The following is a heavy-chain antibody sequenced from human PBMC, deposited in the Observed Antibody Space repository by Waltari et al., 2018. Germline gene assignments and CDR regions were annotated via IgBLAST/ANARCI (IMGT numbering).Heavy chain of an antibody. D-gene: IGHD6-6*01. CDR1: GGSFSGYY. J-gene: IGHJ6*02. V-gene: IGHV4-34*01. CDR3: ARGRTARPAWYYYYYGMDV. Sequence: QVQLQQWGAGLLKPSETLSLTCAVYGGSFSGYYWSWIRQPPGKGLEWIGEINHSGSTNYNPSLKSRVTISVDTSKNQFSLKLSSVTAADTAVYYCARGRTARPAWYYYYYGMDVWGQGP. CDR2: INHSGST.